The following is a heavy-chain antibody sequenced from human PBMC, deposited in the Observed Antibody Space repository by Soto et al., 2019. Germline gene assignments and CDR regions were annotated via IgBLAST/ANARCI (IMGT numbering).Heavy chain of an antibody. CDR1: GYTFTSHD. V-gene: IGHV1-8*01. CDR3: ARGRFGDVVASINGKYSDP. J-gene: IGHJ5*02. CDR2: MNPDGDFT. Sequence: QVHLVQSGAEVRKPGASVKVSCKASGYTFTSHDVNWVRQAPGQGLEWMGWMNPDGDFTTYAQNFQGRVTMTSNTSIGAAYMELSSLRSEDTAIYYCARGRFGDVVASINGKYSDPWGQGTLVIVSS. D-gene: IGHD5-12*01.